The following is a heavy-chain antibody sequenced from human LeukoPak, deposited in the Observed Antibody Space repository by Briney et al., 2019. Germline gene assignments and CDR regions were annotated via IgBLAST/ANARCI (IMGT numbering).Heavy chain of an antibody. CDR1: GYTFTSYD. CDR2: MNPNSGNT. CDR3: ARSLSIAARPLNY. Sequence: ASVKVSCKASGYTFTSYDINWVRQATGQGLEWMGWMNPNSGNTGYAQKFQGRVTITRNTSISTAYMELSSLRSEDTAVYYCARSLSIAARPLNYWGQGTLVTVSS. J-gene: IGHJ4*02. D-gene: IGHD6-6*01. V-gene: IGHV1-8*03.